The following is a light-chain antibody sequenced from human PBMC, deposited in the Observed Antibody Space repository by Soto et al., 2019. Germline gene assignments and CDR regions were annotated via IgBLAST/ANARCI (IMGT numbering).Light chain of an antibody. CDR1: SSDVGTYNY. J-gene: IGLJ2*01. V-gene: IGLV2-14*01. CDR3: TSYTSSSTLV. Sequence: QSALTQPASVSGSPGQSITISCTGTSSDVGTYNYVSWYQQHAGKVPKLMIYDVSNRPSGVSDRFSGSKSGNTASLTISGLRAEDEADYYCTSYTSSSTLVFGGGTKLTVL. CDR2: DVS.